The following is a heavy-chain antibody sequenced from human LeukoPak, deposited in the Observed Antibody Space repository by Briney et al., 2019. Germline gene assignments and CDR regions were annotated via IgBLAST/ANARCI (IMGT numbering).Heavy chain of an antibody. Sequence: PSETLSLTCAVSSGSISSGGYSWSWIRQPPGKGLEWIGYIYHSGSTYYNPSLKSRVTISVDRSKNQFSLKLSSVTAADTAVYYCARMGGGYAFDIWSQGTMVTVSS. CDR2: IYHSGST. CDR3: ARMGGGYAFDI. V-gene: IGHV4-30-2*01. D-gene: IGHD1-26*01. CDR1: SGSISSGGYS. J-gene: IGHJ3*02.